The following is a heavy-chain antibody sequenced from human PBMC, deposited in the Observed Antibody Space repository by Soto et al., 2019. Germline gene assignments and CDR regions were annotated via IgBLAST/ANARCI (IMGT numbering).Heavy chain of an antibody. J-gene: IGHJ4*02. CDR3: ARGAPVSDGVPSIGDY. Sequence: GESLKISCKGSGYSFTSYWIGWVRQMPGKGLEWMGIIYPGDSHTRYSPSFQGQVTISTDKSISTAYLQWSSLKASDTAMYYCARGAPVSDGVPSIGDYWGQGTLVTVSS. V-gene: IGHV5-51*01. CDR2: IYPGDSHT. D-gene: IGHD2-8*01. CDR1: GYSFTSYW.